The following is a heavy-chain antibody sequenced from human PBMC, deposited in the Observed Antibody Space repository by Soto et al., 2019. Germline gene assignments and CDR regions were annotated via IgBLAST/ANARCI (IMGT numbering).Heavy chain of an antibody. V-gene: IGHV1-69*13. CDR3: ARMQQLVRHGRYNWNDGIPGPQYYFDY. Sequence: GASVKVSCKASGGTFSSYAISCVRQAPGQGLEWMGGIIPIFGTANYAQKFQGRVTITADESTSTAYMELSSLRSEDTAVYYCARMQQLVRHGRYNWNDGIPGPQYYFDYWGQGTLVTVSS. D-gene: IGHD1-20*01. J-gene: IGHJ4*02. CDR2: IIPIFGTA. CDR1: GGTFSSYA.